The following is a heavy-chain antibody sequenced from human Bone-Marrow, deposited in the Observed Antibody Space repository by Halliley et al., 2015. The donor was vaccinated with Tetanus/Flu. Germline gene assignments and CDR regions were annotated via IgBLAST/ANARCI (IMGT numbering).Heavy chain of an antibody. V-gene: IGHV5-51*01. D-gene: IGHD4-17*01. J-gene: IGHJ4*02. Sequence: QLVQSGAEVKKPGESLKISCKGSGSTFPTYYIGWVRQMPGKGLEWLGIIYPGDSDTRYSPSFQGQVTISADKSTSTAYLQRSSLKASDTAMYFCARYRGPTVTPDYWGQGTLVTVSS. CDR3: ARYRGPTVTPDY. CDR2: IYPGDSDT. CDR1: GSTFPTYY.